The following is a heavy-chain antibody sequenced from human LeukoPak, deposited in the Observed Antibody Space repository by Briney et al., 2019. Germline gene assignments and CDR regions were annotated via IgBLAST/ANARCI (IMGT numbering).Heavy chain of an antibody. CDR3: ASADILTEDDAFDI. V-gene: IGHV4-34*01. J-gene: IGHJ3*02. CDR2: INHSGST. D-gene: IGHD3-9*01. Sequence: SETLSLTCVVYGGSFSGYYWTWIRQPPGKGLEWIGEINHSGSTNYNPSLKSRVTISVDTSKNQFSLKLSSVTAADTAVYYCASADILTEDDAFDIWGQGTMVTVSS. CDR1: GGSFSGYY.